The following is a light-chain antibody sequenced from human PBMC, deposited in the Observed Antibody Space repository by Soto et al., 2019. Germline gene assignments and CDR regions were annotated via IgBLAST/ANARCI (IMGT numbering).Light chain of an antibody. Sequence: DIQMAQSPCILSVSVGESFTHTCRASQSISSWLSWYQQKPGKAPKLLIYKASTLKSGVPSRFSGSGSGTEFTLTISSLQPDDFAPYCCQRYNSYSEAFGQGTKVDIK. CDR1: QSISSW. CDR3: QRYNSYSEA. V-gene: IGKV1-5*03. CDR2: KAS. J-gene: IGKJ1*01.